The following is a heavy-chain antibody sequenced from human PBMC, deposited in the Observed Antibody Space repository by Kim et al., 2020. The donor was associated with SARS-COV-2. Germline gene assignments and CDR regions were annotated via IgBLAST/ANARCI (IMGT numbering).Heavy chain of an antibody. D-gene: IGHD5-18*01. J-gene: IGHJ6*02. V-gene: IGHV3-48*03. CDR3: AVGRLPEEKYYTAMDI. Sequence: DAVKGRFTISRDNAKNSLYLQMNRLRVEDTAVYYCAVGRLPEEKYYTAMDIWGQGTTVTVAS.